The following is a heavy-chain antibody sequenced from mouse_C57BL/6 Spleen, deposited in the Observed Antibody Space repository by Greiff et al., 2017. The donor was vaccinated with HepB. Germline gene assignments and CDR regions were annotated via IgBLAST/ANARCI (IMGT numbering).Heavy chain of an antibody. Sequence: QVQLQQSGPELVKPGASVKISCKASGYAFSSSWMNWVKQRPGKGLEWIGRIYPGDGDTNYNGKFKGKATLTADKSSSTDYMQLSSLTSEDSAVYFCARALYDGYYDYAMDYWGQGTSVTVSS. CDR3: ARALYDGYYDYAMDY. V-gene: IGHV1-82*01. CDR2: IYPGDGDT. J-gene: IGHJ4*01. D-gene: IGHD2-3*01. CDR1: GYAFSSSW.